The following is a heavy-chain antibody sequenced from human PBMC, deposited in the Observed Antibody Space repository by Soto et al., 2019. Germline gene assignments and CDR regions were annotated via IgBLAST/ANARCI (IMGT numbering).Heavy chain of an antibody. CDR3: ARGVSAGVDY. CDR2: MQHSTGRT. CDR1: GYSFTSLD. Sequence: QVQLVQSGAGVREPGASVRVSCKASGYSFTSLDINWVRQTAGQGLEWMGWMQHSTGRTGYAQKFQGRVAMTRDSSINTAYMELTTLTSDDTAFYYCARGVSAGVDYWGQGTLVTVSS. J-gene: IGHJ4*02. D-gene: IGHD1-26*01. V-gene: IGHV1-8*01.